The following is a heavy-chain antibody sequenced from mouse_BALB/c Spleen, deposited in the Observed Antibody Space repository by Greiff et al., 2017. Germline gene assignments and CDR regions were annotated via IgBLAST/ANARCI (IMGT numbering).Heavy chain of an antibody. CDR3: ARGYGGSSYPLDY. Sequence: VQLQQSGAELVRPGTSVKVSCKASGYAFTNYLIEWVKQRPGQGLEWIGVINPGSGGTNYNEKFKGKATLTADKSSSTAYMQLSSLTSEDSAVYFCARGYGGSSYPLDYWGQGTPVTVSA. J-gene: IGHJ4*01. CDR1: GYAFTNYL. D-gene: IGHD1-1*01. CDR2: INPGSGGT. V-gene: IGHV1-54*01.